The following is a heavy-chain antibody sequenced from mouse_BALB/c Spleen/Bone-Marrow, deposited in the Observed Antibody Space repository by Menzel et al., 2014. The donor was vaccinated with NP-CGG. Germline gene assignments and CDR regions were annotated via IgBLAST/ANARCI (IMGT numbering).Heavy chain of an antibody. Sequence: EVMLVESGGGLVQPGGSRKLSCAASGFTFSSFGMHWVRQAPERGLEWVAYISSGSGTIFYADTVKGRFTISRDNPKNTLFLQMTSLRSEDSAMYYCARGGNWEDFDYWGQGTTLTVSS. J-gene: IGHJ2*01. V-gene: IGHV5-17*02. CDR3: ARGGNWEDFDY. D-gene: IGHD4-1*01. CDR1: GFTFSSFG. CDR2: ISSGSGTI.